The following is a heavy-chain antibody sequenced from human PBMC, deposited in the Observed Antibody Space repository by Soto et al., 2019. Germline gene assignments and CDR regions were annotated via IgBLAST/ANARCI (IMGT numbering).Heavy chain of an antibody. Sequence: PGGSLRLSCAASGFTFSSFGIHWVRQAPGKGLEWVAVISYDGSNEYYVDSVKGRFTISRDNSKNTLYLQMNSLRAEDTAVYYCAKDRGSSRPYYGMDVWGQGTTVTFSA. CDR1: GFTFSSFG. J-gene: IGHJ6*01. D-gene: IGHD6-6*01. CDR2: ISYDGSNE. V-gene: IGHV3-30*18. CDR3: AKDRGSSRPYYGMDV.